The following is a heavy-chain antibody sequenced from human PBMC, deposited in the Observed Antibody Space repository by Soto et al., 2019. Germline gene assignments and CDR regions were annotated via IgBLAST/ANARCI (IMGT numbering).Heavy chain of an antibody. V-gene: IGHV3-21*01. Sequence: GGSLRLSCAASGFTFSSYSMNWVGQAPGKGLEWVSSISSSSSYIYYADSVKGRFTISRDNAKNSLYLQMNSLRAEDTAVYYCARRGEYCSGGSCYFGVNFDYWGQGTLVTVSS. CDR3: ARRGEYCSGGSCYFGVNFDY. J-gene: IGHJ4*02. D-gene: IGHD2-15*01. CDR1: GFTFSSYS. CDR2: ISSSSSYI.